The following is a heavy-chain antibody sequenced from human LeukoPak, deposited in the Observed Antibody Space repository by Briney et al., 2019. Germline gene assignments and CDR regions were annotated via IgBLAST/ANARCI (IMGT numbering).Heavy chain of an antibody. D-gene: IGHD3-22*01. CDR3: ARGGYYYDSSGSGAFDI. CDR2: IIPIFGTA. Sequence: SVKVSCKASGGTFSSYAISWVRQDPGQGLEWMGGIIPIFGTANYAQKFQGRVTITTDESTSTAYMELSSLRSEDTAVYYCARGGYYYDSSGSGAFDIWGQGTMVTVSS. V-gene: IGHV1-69*05. J-gene: IGHJ3*02. CDR1: GGTFSSYA.